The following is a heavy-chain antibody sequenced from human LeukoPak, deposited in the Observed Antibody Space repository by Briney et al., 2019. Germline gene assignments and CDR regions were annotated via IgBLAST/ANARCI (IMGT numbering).Heavy chain of an antibody. V-gene: IGHV4-34*01. CDR3: ARGLRYSSGWYGY. J-gene: IGHJ4*02. Sequence: PSGTLSPTCAVYGGSFSGYYWSWIRQPPGKGLEWIGEINHSGSTNYNPSLKSRVTISVDTSKNQFSLKLSSVTAADTAVYYCARGLRYSSGWYGYWGQGTLVTVSS. D-gene: IGHD6-19*01. CDR2: INHSGST. CDR1: GGSFSGYY.